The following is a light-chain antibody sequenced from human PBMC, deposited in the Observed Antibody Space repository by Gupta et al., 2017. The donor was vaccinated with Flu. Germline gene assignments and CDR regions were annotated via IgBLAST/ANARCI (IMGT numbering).Light chain of an antibody. Sequence: VGLGQPASISCRSRQSLVYSDGNAVLYWFQQRLGQTRRRLIYLGSHQYSGVADRFSGSGSGTGIRMKIRRVDAEDVGVYFFKRGEHWPWAFGQGTRLEIK. V-gene: IGKV2-30*01. CDR1: QSLVYSDGNAV. CDR2: LGS. CDR3: KRGEHWPWA. J-gene: IGKJ1*01.